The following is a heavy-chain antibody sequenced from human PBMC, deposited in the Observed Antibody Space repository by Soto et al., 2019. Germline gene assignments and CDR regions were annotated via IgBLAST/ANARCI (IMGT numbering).Heavy chain of an antibody. CDR3: ARAPRNWGFDF. D-gene: IGHD7-27*01. V-gene: IGHV1-8*01. J-gene: IGHJ4*02. CDR1: GYTFTNYD. Sequence: QVQLVQSGAEVKKPGASVKVSCKASGYTFTNYDINWVRQTTGQGPEWLGWMNPNSGDTGYAQKFQGRVTMTRNAAISTAYMELSSLTFEDTAIYSCARAPRNWGFDFWVQGTLVTVSS. CDR2: MNPNSGDT.